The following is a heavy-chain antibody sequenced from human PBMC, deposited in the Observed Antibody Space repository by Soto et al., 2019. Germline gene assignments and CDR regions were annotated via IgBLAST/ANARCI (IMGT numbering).Heavy chain of an antibody. V-gene: IGHV4-30-4*01. D-gene: IGHD7-27*01. Sequence: QVQLQESGPGLVKPSQTLSLTCTVSGGSINTVNYFWSWIRQSPDNGLEWIVHIYNGGTTYNNPSLTSRVTISVDTSNNQFSLNLSSLSAADTAVYYCARGPSGDKVDYWGQGTLVTVSS. CDR2: IYNGGTT. J-gene: IGHJ4*02. CDR3: ARGPSGDKVDY. CDR1: GGSINTVNYF.